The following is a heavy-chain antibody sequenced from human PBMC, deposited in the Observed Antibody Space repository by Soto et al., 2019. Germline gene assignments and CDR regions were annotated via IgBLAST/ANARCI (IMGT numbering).Heavy chain of an antibody. J-gene: IGHJ4*02. Sequence: GGSLRLSCSASGFTFNSYAMHWVRQPPGKGLEFVSAISSYGADTYYADSVKGRFAISRDNSKNTLYLQMSSLRAEDTALYYCVKEGYMRSDWYGQFDYWGQGALVTVSS. D-gene: IGHD6-19*01. CDR2: ISSYGADT. V-gene: IGHV3-64D*06. CDR1: GFTFNSYA. CDR3: VKEGYMRSDWYGQFDY.